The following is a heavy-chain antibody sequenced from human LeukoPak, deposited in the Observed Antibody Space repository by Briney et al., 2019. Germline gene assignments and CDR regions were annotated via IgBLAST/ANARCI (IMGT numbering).Heavy chain of an antibody. CDR2: INHSGST. CDR3: ARILTYYYDSSGYRFDY. Sequence: SETLSLTCAVYGGSFSGYYWSWIRQPPGEGLEWIGEINHSGSTNYNPSLKSRVTISVDTSKNQFSLKLSSVTAADTAAYYCARILTYYYDSSGYRFDYWGQGTLVTVSS. CDR1: GGSFSGYY. V-gene: IGHV4-34*01. J-gene: IGHJ4*02. D-gene: IGHD3-22*01.